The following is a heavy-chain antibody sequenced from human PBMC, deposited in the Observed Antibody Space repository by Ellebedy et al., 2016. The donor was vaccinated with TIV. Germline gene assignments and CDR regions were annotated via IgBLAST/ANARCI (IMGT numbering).Heavy chain of an antibody. CDR2: IYHSGST. V-gene: IGHV4-38-2*02. Sequence: SETLSLXXTVSGYSISSGYYWGWIRQPPGKGLEWIGSIYHSGSTYYNPSLKSRVTISVDTSKNQFSLKLSSVTAADTAVYYCAHGGGPAATFDYWGQGTLVTVSS. D-gene: IGHD2-2*01. CDR3: AHGGGPAATFDY. J-gene: IGHJ4*02. CDR1: GYSISSGYY.